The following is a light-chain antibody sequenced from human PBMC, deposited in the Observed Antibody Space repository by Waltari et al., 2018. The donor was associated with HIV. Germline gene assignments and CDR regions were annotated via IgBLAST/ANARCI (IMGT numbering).Light chain of an antibody. CDR3: QVWDSSTHVV. J-gene: IGLJ2*01. Sequence: SYELTQPLSVSVALGQTARITCGGNNIGSKNVHWYQQKPGQALVLVIYRDSNRPSGIPERFSGSNSGNTATLTISRAQAGDEADYYCQVWDSSTHVVFGGGTKLTVL. CDR1: NIGSKN. V-gene: IGLV3-9*01. CDR2: RDS.